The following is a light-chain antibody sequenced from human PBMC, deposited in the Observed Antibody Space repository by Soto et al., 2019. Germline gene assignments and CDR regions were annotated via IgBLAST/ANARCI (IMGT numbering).Light chain of an antibody. CDR1: QGISSH. V-gene: IGKV1-9*01. CDR2: TAS. CDR3: QQVNSFPST. J-gene: IGKJ5*01. Sequence: IQLTQSPSSLSASVGDRVTITCRASQGISSHLAWYQQKPGKAPNLLIYTASTLQTGVPSRFSGGGSGTDFTLSLRSLQPEDSATYYCQQVNSFPSTFGQGTRLEIK.